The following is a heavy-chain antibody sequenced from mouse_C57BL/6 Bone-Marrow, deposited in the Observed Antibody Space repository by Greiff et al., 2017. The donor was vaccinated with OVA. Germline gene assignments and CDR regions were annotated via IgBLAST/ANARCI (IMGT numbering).Heavy chain of an antibody. CDR1: GFTFSSYG. V-gene: IGHV5-6*01. Sequence: DVQLVESGGDLVKPGGSLKLSCAASGFTFSSYGMSWVRQTPDKRLEWVATISSGGSYTYYPDSVKGRFTISRDTAKNTRYLQMSSLKSEDTAMYYGARRYYYGSSYGFAYWGQGTLVTVSA. CDR2: ISSGGSYT. J-gene: IGHJ3*01. D-gene: IGHD1-1*01. CDR3: ARRYYYGSSYGFAY.